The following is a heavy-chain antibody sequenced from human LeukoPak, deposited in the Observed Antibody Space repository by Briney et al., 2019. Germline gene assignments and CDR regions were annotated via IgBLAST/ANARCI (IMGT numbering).Heavy chain of an antibody. CDR3: ARVAGDYAEYYFDF. Sequence: PGGSLRLSCAASGFTFSSYAMHWVRQAPGKGLEWVAVISYDGSNKYYADSVKGRFTISRDNSKNTLYLQMNSLRAEDTAVYYCARVAGDYAEYYFDFWGQGTLVTVSS. CDR2: ISYDGSNK. D-gene: IGHD4-17*01. CDR1: GFTFSSYA. V-gene: IGHV3-30-3*01. J-gene: IGHJ4*02.